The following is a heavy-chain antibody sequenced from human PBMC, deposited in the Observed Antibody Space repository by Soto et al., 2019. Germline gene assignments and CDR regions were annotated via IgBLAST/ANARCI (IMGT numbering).Heavy chain of an antibody. CDR1: GGSIRSYY. V-gene: IGHV4-59*01. D-gene: IGHD4-17*01. J-gene: IGHJ6*02. CDR3: ARQITVNSYYYYGMDV. CDR2: IYYSGDT. Sequence: NPSETLSLTCTVSGGSIRSYYWSWIRQPPGKGLEWIGYIYYSGDTNYNPSLKSRVTISVDTSKDQFSLKLSSVTAADTAVYYCARQITVNSYYYYGMDVWGQGTTVTVSS.